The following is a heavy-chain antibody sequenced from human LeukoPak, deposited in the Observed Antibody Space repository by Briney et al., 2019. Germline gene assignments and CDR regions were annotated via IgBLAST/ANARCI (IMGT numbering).Heavy chain of an antibody. CDR3: ATVPLKFHYDSSGYRWFDP. V-gene: IGHV1-24*01. CDR2: SDPEDGET. Sequence: ASVKVSCKVSGYTLTELSMHWVRQAPGKGLEWMGGSDPEDGETIYAQKFQGRVTMTEDTSTDTAYMELSSLRSEDTAVYYCATVPLKFHYDSSGYRWFDPWGQGTLVTVSS. CDR1: GYTLTELS. J-gene: IGHJ5*02. D-gene: IGHD3-22*01.